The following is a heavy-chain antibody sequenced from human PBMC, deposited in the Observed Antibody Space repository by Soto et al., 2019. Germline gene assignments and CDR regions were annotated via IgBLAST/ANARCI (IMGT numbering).Heavy chain of an antibody. J-gene: IGHJ4*02. CDR3: ARDYYDSSGYYPRFDY. CDR1: GFTFSSYW. CDR2: IKQDGSEK. D-gene: IGHD3-22*01. Sequence: GGSLRLSCAASGFTFSSYWMSWVRQAPGKGLEWVANIKQDGSEKYYVDSVKGRFTISRDNAKNSLYLQMNSLRAGDTAVYYCARDYYDSSGYYPRFDYWGQGTLVTVSS. V-gene: IGHV3-7*01.